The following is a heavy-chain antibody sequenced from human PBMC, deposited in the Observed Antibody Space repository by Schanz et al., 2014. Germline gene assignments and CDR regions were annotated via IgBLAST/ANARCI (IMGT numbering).Heavy chain of an antibody. CDR2: ISYSGST. V-gene: IGHV4-31*03. CDR3: ARDRGHGDLPGDI. J-gene: IGHJ3*02. D-gene: IGHD4-17*01. Sequence: QVQLQESGPGLVKPSQTLSLTCTVSGDSVSSGGDYWSWIRQHPGKGLEWIGFISYSGSTYYNPSLKSRVTISVDTAKNQCTLNLSSATAADTAVYYCARDRGHGDLPGDIWGQGTMVTVSS. CDR1: GDSVSSGGDY.